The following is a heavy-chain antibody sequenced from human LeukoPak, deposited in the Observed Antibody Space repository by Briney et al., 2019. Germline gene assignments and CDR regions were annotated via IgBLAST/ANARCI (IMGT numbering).Heavy chain of an antibody. CDR2: ISYDGSNT. Sequence: GGSLRLSCAASGFTFSSYTMYWVRQAPGKGLEWVAVISYDGSNTYYADSVKGRFTVSRDNSKNTLYLQMNSLRAEDTAVYYCARSPVTIFGVVIGGYFDYWGQGTLVTVSS. D-gene: IGHD3-3*01. V-gene: IGHV3-30*04. CDR1: GFTFSSYT. J-gene: IGHJ4*02. CDR3: ARSPVTIFGVVIGGYFDY.